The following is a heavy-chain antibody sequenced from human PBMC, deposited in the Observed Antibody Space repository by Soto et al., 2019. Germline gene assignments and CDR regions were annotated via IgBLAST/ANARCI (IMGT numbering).Heavy chain of an antibody. CDR1: GGSLISKKKK. D-gene: IGHD5-12*01. CDR2: IYYSGST. V-gene: IGHV4-31*02. J-gene: IGHJ4*02. Sequence: GGSLISKKKKWSWIRQHPGKGLEWIGYIYYSGSTYYNPSLKSRVTISVDTSKNQFSLKLSSVTAADTAVYYCARFGGDSGYDPQTPFDYWGQGTLVTVSS. CDR3: ARFGGDSGYDPQTPFDY.